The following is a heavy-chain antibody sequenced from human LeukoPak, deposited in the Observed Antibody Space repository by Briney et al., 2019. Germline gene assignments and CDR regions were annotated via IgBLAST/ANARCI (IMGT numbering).Heavy chain of an antibody. D-gene: IGHD3-10*01. Sequence: SETLSLTCTVSGASVSSVGYYWSWIRQPPGKGLEWIGYMSYSGSTNYNPSLKSRVTMSVDTSKNQFSLKLSSVTTADTAVYYCTRGVIYWGQGTLVTVSS. J-gene: IGHJ4*02. CDR2: MSYSGST. CDR1: GASVSSVGYY. CDR3: TRGVIY. V-gene: IGHV4-61*08.